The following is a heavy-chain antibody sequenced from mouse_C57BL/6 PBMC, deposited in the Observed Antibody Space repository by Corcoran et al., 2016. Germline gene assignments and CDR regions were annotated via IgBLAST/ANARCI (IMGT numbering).Heavy chain of an antibody. CDR2: INPNNGGT. J-gene: IGHJ4*01. Sequence: EVQLQQSGPELVKPGASVKISCKASGYTFTDYYMNWVKQSHGKSLEWIGDINPNNGGTSYNQKCKGKATLTVDKSSSTAYMELRSLTSEDSAVYYCARLPYRYYAMDYWGQGTSVTVSS. V-gene: IGHV1-26*01. CDR3: ARLPYRYYAMDY. D-gene: IGHD2-14*01. CDR1: GYTFTDYY.